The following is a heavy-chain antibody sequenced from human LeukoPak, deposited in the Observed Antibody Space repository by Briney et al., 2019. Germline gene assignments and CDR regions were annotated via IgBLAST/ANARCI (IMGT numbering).Heavy chain of an antibody. D-gene: IGHD4-17*01. J-gene: IGHJ4*02. V-gene: IGHV3-30*03. CDR3: ARDVGGLDGDELDH. CDR1: GFTLTREG. Sequence: GGSLRLSCAVSGFTLTREGFHWVRQAPGEGLKWVAVISSDETKRYYADSVKGRFTVSRDNSKNIMYLQMNSLRSEDTAVYFCARDVGGLDGDELDHWGQGTLVTVSS. CDR2: ISSDETKR.